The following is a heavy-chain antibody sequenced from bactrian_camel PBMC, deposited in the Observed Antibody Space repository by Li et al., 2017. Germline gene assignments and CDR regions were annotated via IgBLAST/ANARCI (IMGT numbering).Heavy chain of an antibody. CDR3: AKALLEGGYYSDYDPFHY. CDR2: IDNGGAST. J-gene: IGHJ4*01. Sequence: HVQLVESGGGSVQAGGSLRLSCSASGFTFSSYHMSWVRQAPGKGLEWVSHIDNGGASTYYADSVSGRFAVARDNAESTLYLQMNLLETEDTAMYYCAKALLEGGYYSDYDPFHYWGQGTQVTVS. V-gene: IGHV3S1*01. D-gene: IGHD4*01. CDR1: GFTFSSYH.